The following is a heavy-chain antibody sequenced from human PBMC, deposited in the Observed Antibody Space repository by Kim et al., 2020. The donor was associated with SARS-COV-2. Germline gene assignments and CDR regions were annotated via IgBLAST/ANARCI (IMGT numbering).Heavy chain of an antibody. D-gene: IGHD3-22*01. Sequence: SETLSLTCTVSGGSISSSSYYWGWIRQPPGKEMEWIGSIYHSGSTYVNPSLESRVTISVDTSKNQFSLKLSSVTAADTAVYYCARSFDSGMVVVITTRSDVCDIWGQGTVVTVSA. J-gene: IGHJ3*02. CDR3: ARSFDSGMVVVITTRSDVCDI. CDR1: GGSISSSSYY. V-gene: IGHV4-39*07. CDR2: IYHSGST.